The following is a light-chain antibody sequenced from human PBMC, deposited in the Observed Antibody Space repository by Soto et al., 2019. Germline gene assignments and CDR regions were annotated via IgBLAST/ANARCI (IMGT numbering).Light chain of an antibody. V-gene: IGKV2-28*01. CDR3: MQLLQTPLT. CDR2: LGS. CDR1: QSLIHSNGYNY. J-gene: IGKJ4*01. Sequence: DIVMTQSPLSLPVTPGEPAPISCRSSQSLIHSNGYNYLAWFLQKAGQSPQLLIYLGSSRAAGVPDRFSGSGSGTDFTLQISRVEAEDVGVYYCMQLLQTPLTFGGGTKVDIK.